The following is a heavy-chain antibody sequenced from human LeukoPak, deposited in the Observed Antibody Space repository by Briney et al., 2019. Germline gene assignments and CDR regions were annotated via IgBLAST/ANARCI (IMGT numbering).Heavy chain of an antibody. CDR3: ATDRYRGSYDY. CDR1: GFTFSSYW. Sequence: GGSLRLSCAASGFTFSSYWMSWVRQAPGKGLEWVANIKQDGSEKYYVDSVKGRFTISRDNAKNSLYLQMNSLRAEDTAVYYCATDRYRGSYDYWGQGTLVTVSS. V-gene: IGHV3-7*01. D-gene: IGHD1-26*01. CDR2: IKQDGSEK. J-gene: IGHJ4*02.